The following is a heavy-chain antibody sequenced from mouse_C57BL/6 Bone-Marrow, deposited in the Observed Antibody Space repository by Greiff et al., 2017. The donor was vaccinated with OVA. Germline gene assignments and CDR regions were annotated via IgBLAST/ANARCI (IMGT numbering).Heavy chain of an antibody. CDR1: GYTFTSYW. CDR3: AREEGFDFDY. J-gene: IGHJ2*01. V-gene: IGHV1-7*01. Sequence: QVHVKQSGAELANPGASVKLSCKASGYTFTSYWMHWVNQRPGQGLEWIGYINPSSGYTKYNQKFKDKATLTADKSSSTAYMQLSSLTYEDSAVYYCAREEGFDFDYWGQGTTLTVSA. CDR2: INPSSGYT.